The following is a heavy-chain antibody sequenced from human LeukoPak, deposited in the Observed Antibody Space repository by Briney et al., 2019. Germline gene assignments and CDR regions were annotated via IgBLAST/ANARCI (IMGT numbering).Heavy chain of an antibody. CDR1: GYTFTGYY. V-gene: IGHV1-69*13. CDR3: ARALNYYGSGSYYNAEDY. Sequence: SVKVSCKASGYTFTGYYMHWVRQAPGQGLEWMGGIIPIFGTANYAQKFQGRVTITADESTSTAYMELSSLRSEDTAVYYCARALNYYGSGSYYNAEDYWGQGTLVTVSS. J-gene: IGHJ4*02. CDR2: IIPIFGTA. D-gene: IGHD3-10*01.